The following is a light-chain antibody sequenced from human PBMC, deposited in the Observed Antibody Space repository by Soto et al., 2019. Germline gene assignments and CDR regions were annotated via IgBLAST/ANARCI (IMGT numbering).Light chain of an antibody. V-gene: IGKV1-8*01. J-gene: IGKJ2*01. CDR3: QQYYSYPYT. CDR1: QGISSY. CDR2: AAS. Sequence: AIRMTQSPSSFSASPGDRVTITCRASQGISSYLAWYQQKPGKAPKLLIYAASTLQSGGTSRFSGSGSGTDFTLTISCLQSEDSANYCFQQYYSYPYTFGQGTKLEIK.